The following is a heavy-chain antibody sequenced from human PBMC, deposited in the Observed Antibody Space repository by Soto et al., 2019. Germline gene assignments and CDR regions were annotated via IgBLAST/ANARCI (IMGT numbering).Heavy chain of an antibody. Sequence: VGSLRLSCAGSGFTFRWFGMNWVRQAPGKGLEWVARISNDGSNEYYVDSVKGRFTISRDNSKNTLYLQMDSLRAEDTAVYYCAKGEVRGIIPSYFDYWGLGTLVTVPQ. CDR1: GFTFRWFG. CDR3: AKGEVRGIIPSYFDY. J-gene: IGHJ4*02. CDR2: ISNDGSNE. D-gene: IGHD3-10*01. V-gene: IGHV3-30*18.